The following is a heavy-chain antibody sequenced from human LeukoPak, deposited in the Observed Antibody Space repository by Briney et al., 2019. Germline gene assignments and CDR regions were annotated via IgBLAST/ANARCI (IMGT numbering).Heavy chain of an antibody. J-gene: IGHJ4*02. V-gene: IGHV4-59*08. CDR2: IYYSGST. D-gene: IGHD1-26*01. CDR1: GGSISSYY. Sequence: SETLSLTCTVSGGSISSYYWSWIRQPPGKGLEWIGYIYYSGSTNYNPSLKSRVTISVDTSKNQFSLKPSPVTAADTAVYYCARHTLSIVGASYFDYWGQGTLVTVSS. CDR3: ARHTLSIVGASYFDY.